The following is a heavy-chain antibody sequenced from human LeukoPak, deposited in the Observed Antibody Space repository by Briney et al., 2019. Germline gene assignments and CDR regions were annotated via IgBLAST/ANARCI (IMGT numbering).Heavy chain of an antibody. CDR1: GFTFSSYA. V-gene: IGHV3-23*01. CDR2: ISGSGGST. J-gene: IGHJ4*02. Sequence: GGALRLSCAASGFTFSSYAMSLVRQAPGKGLEGVSAISGSGGSTYYADSVKGRFTISRDNSKNTLYLQMNSLRAEDTAVYYCAKVLKYYYDSSFDYWGQGTLVTVSS. CDR3: AKVLKYYYDSSFDY. D-gene: IGHD3-22*01.